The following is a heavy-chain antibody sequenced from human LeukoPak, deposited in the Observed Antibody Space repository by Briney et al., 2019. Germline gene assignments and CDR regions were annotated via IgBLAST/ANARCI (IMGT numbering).Heavy chain of an antibody. Sequence: TLSLTCTVSGGSISSGDYYWSWIRQPPGKGLEWIGYIYYSGSTYYNPSLKSRVTISVDTSKNQFSLKLSSVTAADMAVYYCARRLFHWYFDLWGRGTLVTVSS. CDR1: GGSISSGDYY. J-gene: IGHJ2*01. CDR3: ARRLFHWYFDL. CDR2: IYYSGST. V-gene: IGHV4-30-4*08.